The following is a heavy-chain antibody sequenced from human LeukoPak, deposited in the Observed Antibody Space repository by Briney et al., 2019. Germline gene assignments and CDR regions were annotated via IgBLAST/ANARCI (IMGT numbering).Heavy chain of an antibody. CDR3: ARGSSGWYAPVLYFDY. CDR1: GGSISSYY. Sequence: SETLSLTCTVSGGSISSYYWSWIRQPPGKGLEWIGYIYYSESTNYNPSLKSRVTISVDTSKNQFSLKLSSVTAADTAVYYCARGSSGWYAPVLYFDYWGQGTLVTVSS. CDR2: IYYSEST. D-gene: IGHD6-19*01. V-gene: IGHV4-59*08. J-gene: IGHJ4*02.